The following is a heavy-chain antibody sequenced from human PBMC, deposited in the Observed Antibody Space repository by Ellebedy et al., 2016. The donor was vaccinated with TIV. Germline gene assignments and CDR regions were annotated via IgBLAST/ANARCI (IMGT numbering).Heavy chain of an antibody. Sequence: ASVKVSCXASGYTFTSYGISWVRQAPGQGLEWMGWISAYNGNTNYAQKLQGRVTMTTDTSTSTAYMELRSLRSDDTAVYYCARDSIAVAGTEAPDYWGQGTLVTVSS. CDR1: GYTFTSYG. J-gene: IGHJ4*02. CDR3: ARDSIAVAGTEAPDY. CDR2: ISAYNGNT. V-gene: IGHV1-18*04. D-gene: IGHD6-19*01.